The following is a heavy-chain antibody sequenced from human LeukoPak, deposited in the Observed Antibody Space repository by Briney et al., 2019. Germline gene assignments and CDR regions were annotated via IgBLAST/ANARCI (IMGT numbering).Heavy chain of an antibody. Sequence: QPGGSLRLSCAASGLTFSSYAMHWVRQAPGKGLEWVAVISYDGSNKYYADSVKGRFTISRDNSKNTLYLQMNSLRAEDTAVYYCARDNYVWGSLDYWGQGTLVTVSS. CDR3: ARDNYVWGSLDY. J-gene: IGHJ4*02. V-gene: IGHV3-30-3*01. D-gene: IGHD3-16*01. CDR1: GLTFSSYA. CDR2: ISYDGSNK.